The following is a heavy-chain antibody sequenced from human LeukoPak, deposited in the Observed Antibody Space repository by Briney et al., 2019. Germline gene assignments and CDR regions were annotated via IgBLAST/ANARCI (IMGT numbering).Heavy chain of an antibody. D-gene: IGHD6-13*01. CDR2: IYYSGST. V-gene: IGHV4-59*01. CDR1: GGSISSYY. Sequence: SETLSLTCTVSGGSISSYYWSWIRQPPGKGLEWIGYIYYSGSTNYNPSLKSRVTISVDTSKNQFSLKLSSVTAADTAVYYCARNSRQQPGADWFDPWGQGTLVTVSS. CDR3: ARNSRQQPGADWFDP. J-gene: IGHJ5*02.